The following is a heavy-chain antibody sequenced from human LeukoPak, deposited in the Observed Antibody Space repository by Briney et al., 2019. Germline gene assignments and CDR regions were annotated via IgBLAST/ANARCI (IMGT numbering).Heavy chain of an antibody. J-gene: IGHJ4*02. V-gene: IGHV4-39*07. Sequence: SETLSLTCNVSGGSISSSSYYWGWVRQSPGKGLEWIGSVYYSGATYYNPSLKSRVTISLDTSKNQFSLKLSSVTAADTAMYYCARVSRGNSVGGDYWGQGTLVTVSS. CDR3: ARVSRGNSVGGDY. D-gene: IGHD4-23*01. CDR1: GGSISSSSYY. CDR2: VYYSGAT.